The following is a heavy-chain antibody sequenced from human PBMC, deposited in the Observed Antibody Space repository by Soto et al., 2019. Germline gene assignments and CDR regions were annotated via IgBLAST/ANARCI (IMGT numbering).Heavy chain of an antibody. CDR2: INHSGST. J-gene: IGHJ4*02. CDR1: GGSFSGYY. Sequence: PSETLSLTCAVYGGSFSGYYWSWIRQPPGKGPEWIGEINHSGSTNYNPSLKSRVTISVDTSKNQFSLKLSSVTAADTAVYYCARGPRYYDSSGYYLDYWGQGTLVTVSS. V-gene: IGHV4-34*01. D-gene: IGHD3-22*01. CDR3: ARGPRYYDSSGYYLDY.